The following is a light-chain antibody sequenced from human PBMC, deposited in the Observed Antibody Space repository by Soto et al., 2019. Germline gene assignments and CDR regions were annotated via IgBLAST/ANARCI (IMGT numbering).Light chain of an antibody. V-gene: IGKV3-20*01. J-gene: IGKJ4*01. CDR1: QSLSSSTY. CDR3: QQYGSSLLT. CDR2: GAS. Sequence: EIVLTQSPGTLSLSPGETATLSCRASQSLSSSTYLAWYQQKPGQAPRLLIYGASGRATGIPDRFSGSGSWTDFTLTISRLEPEDFDVYYCQQYGSSLLTFGGGTKVEIK.